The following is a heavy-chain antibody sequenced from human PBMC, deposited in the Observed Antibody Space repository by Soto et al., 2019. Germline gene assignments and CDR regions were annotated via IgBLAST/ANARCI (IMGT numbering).Heavy chain of an antibody. CDR2: INHRGSS. Sequence: ETLSLTCAVNGGSLSGYYWSWIRQSPGKGLEWIGEINHRGSSDYNPSLKSRVTLSIDASMNHVTLELTSVTAADTAVYYCASSSLYGMDVWGQGTTVTVSS. CDR1: GGSLSGYY. V-gene: IGHV4-34*01. J-gene: IGHJ6*02. CDR3: ASSSLYGMDV.